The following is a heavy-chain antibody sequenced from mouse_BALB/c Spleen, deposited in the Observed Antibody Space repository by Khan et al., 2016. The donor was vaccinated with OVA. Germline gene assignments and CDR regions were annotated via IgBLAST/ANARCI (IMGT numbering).Heavy chain of an antibody. CDR1: GFTFNSYG. CDR2: ISGDSNTI. Sequence: EVELVESGGGLVQPGGSRKLSCAASGFTFNSYGMHWIRQAPEKGLEWVAYISGDSNTIHYADTVKGRFTISRDNPKHTLFLQMISLMSEDTAMYYCATSYFYGYYFDYWGPGTTLTVS. D-gene: IGHD1-1*01. J-gene: IGHJ2*01. CDR3: ATSYFYGYYFDY. V-gene: IGHV5-17*02.